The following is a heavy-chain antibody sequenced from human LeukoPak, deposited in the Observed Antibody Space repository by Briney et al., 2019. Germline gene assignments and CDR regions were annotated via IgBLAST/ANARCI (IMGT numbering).Heavy chain of an antibody. CDR1: GGSVDSNYYY. CDR3: AKRGYSGSHKYFDY. CDR2: ISYTGAT. V-gene: IGHV4-39*07. D-gene: IGHD1-26*01. J-gene: IGHJ4*02. Sequence: SETLSLTCSVSGGSVDSNYYYWGWIRQPPGKGLEWIGSISYTGATHYSPSLESRVTISLDTSKNQFSLKLASVTPADTAVYYCAKRGYSGSHKYFDYWGQGTLVTVSS.